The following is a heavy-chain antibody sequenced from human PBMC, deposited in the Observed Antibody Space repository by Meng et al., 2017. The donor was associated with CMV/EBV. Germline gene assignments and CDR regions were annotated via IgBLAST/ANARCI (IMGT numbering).Heavy chain of an antibody. J-gene: IGHJ5*02. D-gene: IGHD4-17*01. CDR3: AGGDYGESHVGA. Sequence: GESPKISCAASGFTFSSYSMTWVRQAPGRGLEWVSSISSTSSYLYYADSVQGRFTISRDNAKNSLYLQMNSLRAEDTAVYFCAGGDYGESHVGAWGQGTLVTVSS. V-gene: IGHV3-21*01. CDR1: GFTFSSYS. CDR2: ISSTSSYL.